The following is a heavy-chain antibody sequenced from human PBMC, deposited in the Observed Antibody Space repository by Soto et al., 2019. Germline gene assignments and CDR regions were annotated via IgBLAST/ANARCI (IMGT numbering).Heavy chain of an antibody. CDR1: GGSISSGGYY. D-gene: IGHD3-10*01. J-gene: IGHJ4*02. Sequence: SETLSLTCTVSGGSISSGGYYWTWIRQPPGKDQEWIGYIYYSGNAYYNPSLQSRITISVDTSKNQFSLKLTSVTAADTAVYYCARYHYGSGSYSLFDFWGQGTLVTVS. CDR2: IYYSGNA. CDR3: ARYHYGSGSYSLFDF. V-gene: IGHV4-30-4*01.